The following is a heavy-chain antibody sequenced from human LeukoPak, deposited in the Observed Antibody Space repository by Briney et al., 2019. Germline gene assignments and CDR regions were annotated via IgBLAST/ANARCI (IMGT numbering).Heavy chain of an antibody. J-gene: IGHJ4*02. CDR1: GYTFTSYW. CDR2: IKSDGSTT. D-gene: IGHD2-21*01. V-gene: IGHV3-74*01. Sequence: GASVKVSCKASGYTFTSYWMHWVRQAPGKGLVWVSRIKSDGSTTTYADSAKGRFTISRDNAKNSLYLQMNSLRAEDTAVYYCARAYCDYWGQGTLVTVSS. CDR3: ARAYCDY.